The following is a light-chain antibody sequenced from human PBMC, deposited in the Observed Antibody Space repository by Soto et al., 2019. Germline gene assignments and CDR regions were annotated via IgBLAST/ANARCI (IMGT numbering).Light chain of an antibody. V-gene: IGKV2-28*01. CDR3: MQALQTPYT. CDR1: QSLLQSNGYNY. CDR2: LGS. J-gene: IGKJ2*01. Sequence: DIVMTQSPLSLPVTPGEPASISCRSSQSLLQSNGYNYLDWYLQKPGQSPQLLIYLGSNRDSGVPARFSGSGSGTDFTLKISRVEAEDVGVYYCMQALQTPYTFGQGTKLEIK.